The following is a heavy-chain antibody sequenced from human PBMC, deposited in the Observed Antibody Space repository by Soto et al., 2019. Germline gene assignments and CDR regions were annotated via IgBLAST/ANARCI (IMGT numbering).Heavy chain of an antibody. CDR2: ISYDGSNE. D-gene: IGHD3-22*01. Sequence: PGGSLRLSCAASGFTFSSYGMHWVRQPPGKGLEWVAGISYDGSNEHYADSVKGRFAISRDNSKITVYLQMNSLRAEDTAVYYCAKDTYYHDSTGYYVFDYWGQGTLVTVSS. CDR1: GFTFSSYG. CDR3: AKDTYYHDSTGYYVFDY. J-gene: IGHJ4*02. V-gene: IGHV3-30*18.